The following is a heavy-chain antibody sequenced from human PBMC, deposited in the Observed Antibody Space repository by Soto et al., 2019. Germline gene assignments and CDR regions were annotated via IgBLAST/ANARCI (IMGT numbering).Heavy chain of an antibody. CDR3: ASPAAAASWEYYYYYGMDV. CDR2: IIPIFGTA. D-gene: IGHD6-13*01. Sequence: ASVKVSCKASGGTFSSYAISWVRQAPGQGLEWMGGIIPIFGTANYAQKFQGRVTITADESTSTAYMELSSLRSEDTAVYYCASPAAAASWEYYYYYGMDVWRQGTTVTVSS. V-gene: IGHV1-69*13. J-gene: IGHJ6*02. CDR1: GGTFSSYA.